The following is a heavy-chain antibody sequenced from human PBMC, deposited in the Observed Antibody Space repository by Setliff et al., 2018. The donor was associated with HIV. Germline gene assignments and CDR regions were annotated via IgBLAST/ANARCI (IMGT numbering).Heavy chain of an antibody. CDR1: GYTFTSYD. V-gene: IGHV1-8*01. J-gene: IGHJ4*02. D-gene: IGHD2-21*01. CDR3: ARYSPLAFDY. Sequence: GASVKVSCKASGYTFTSYDINWVRQATGQGLEWMGWMNPNSGNTGYAQKFQGRVTMTRNTSIRTTYLQISSLKAEDTAVYYCARYSPLAFDYWGQGTLVTVSS. CDR2: MNPNSGNT.